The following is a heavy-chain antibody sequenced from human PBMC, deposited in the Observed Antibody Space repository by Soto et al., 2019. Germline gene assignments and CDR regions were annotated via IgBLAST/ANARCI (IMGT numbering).Heavy chain of an antibody. CDR3: ASDPHLVGAFDV. CDR2: FDPEDGET. J-gene: IGHJ3*01. Sequence: ASVKVSCRVSGYTLTELSLHWVRQAPGKGLEWMGGFDPEDGETIYAQKFQGRVTMTEDTSTNTTYMDLSSLRSDDTAVYYCASDPHLVGAFDVWGQGTWVTVSS. D-gene: IGHD3-3*01. CDR1: GYTLTELS. V-gene: IGHV1-24*01.